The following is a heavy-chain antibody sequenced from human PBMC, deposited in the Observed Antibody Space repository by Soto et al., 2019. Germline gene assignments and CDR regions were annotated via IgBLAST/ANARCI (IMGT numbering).Heavy chain of an antibody. CDR1: GFSFNYNH. Sequence: VQLVESGGDLIQPGGSLRLSCAASGFSFNYNHMTWVRQAPGRGPEWVSTVYYNGNTYHADSVKGRFTISSDTSKNMLYLQMNSLRAEDTAVYYCATGVDTAKSGYWGQGTLVTVSS. J-gene: IGHJ4*02. CDR2: VYYNGNT. V-gene: IGHV3-53*01. D-gene: IGHD5-18*01. CDR3: ATGVDTAKSGY.